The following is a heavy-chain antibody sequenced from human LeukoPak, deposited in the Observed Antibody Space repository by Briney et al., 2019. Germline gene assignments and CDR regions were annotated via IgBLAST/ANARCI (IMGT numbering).Heavy chain of an antibody. Sequence: GGSLRLSYAASGFTFSNAWMSWVRQAPGKGLEWVGRIKSKTDGGTTDYAAPVKGRFTISRDDSKNTLLLQMNSLKTEDTAVYFCTTVPNVSFYFDSSGYLYYWGQGTLVTVSS. V-gene: IGHV3-15*01. J-gene: IGHJ4*02. CDR1: GFTFSNAW. D-gene: IGHD3-22*01. CDR3: TTVPNVSFYFDSSGYLYY. CDR2: IKSKTDGGTT.